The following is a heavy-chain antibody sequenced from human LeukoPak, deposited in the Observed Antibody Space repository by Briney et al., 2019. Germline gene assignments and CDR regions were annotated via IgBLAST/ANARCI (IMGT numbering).Heavy chain of an antibody. CDR1: GFTFSNYA. Sequence: GGSLRLSCAASGFTFSNYAMHWVRQAPGKGLEWAAVIWYDGSNKYYADSVKGRFTISRDNSKNTLYLQMNSLRAEDTAVYYCAKRGYYYDSSGYYSRTYFDFWGQGTLVIVSS. CDR2: IWYDGSNK. J-gene: IGHJ4*02. CDR3: AKRGYYYDSSGYYSRTYFDF. V-gene: IGHV3-30*02. D-gene: IGHD3-22*01.